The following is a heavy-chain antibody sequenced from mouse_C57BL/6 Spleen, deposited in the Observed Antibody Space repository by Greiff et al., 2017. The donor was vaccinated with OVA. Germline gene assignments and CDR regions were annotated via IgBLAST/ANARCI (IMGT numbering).Heavy chain of an antibody. Sequence: VQLQQSGPELVKPGASVKISCRASGYSFTSYYIHWVKQRPGQGLEWIGWIYPGSGNTKYNEKFKGKATLTADTSSSTAYMQLSSLTSEDSAVYYCARHSNDAMDYWGQGTSVTVSS. CDR2: IYPGSGNT. D-gene: IGHD2-5*01. V-gene: IGHV1-66*01. J-gene: IGHJ4*01. CDR3: ARHSNDAMDY. CDR1: GYSFTSYY.